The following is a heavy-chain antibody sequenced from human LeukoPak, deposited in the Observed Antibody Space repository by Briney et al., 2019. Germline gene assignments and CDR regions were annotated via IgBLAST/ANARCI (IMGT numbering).Heavy chain of an antibody. CDR2: ISSSSSTI. CDR1: GFTFSSYS. V-gene: IGHV3-48*01. CDR3: AGSGDSSGYYYALFDY. Sequence: PGGSLRLSCAASGFTFSSYSMNWVRQAPGKGLEWVPYISSSSSTIYYADSVKGRFTISRDNAKNSLYLQMNSLRAEDTAVYYCAGSGDSSGYYYALFDYWGQGTLVTVSS. D-gene: IGHD3-22*01. J-gene: IGHJ4*02.